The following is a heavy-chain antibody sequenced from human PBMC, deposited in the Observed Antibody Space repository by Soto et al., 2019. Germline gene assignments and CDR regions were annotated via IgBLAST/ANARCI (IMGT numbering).Heavy chain of an antibody. V-gene: IGHV4-34*01. CDR2: INHSGST. CDR1: GGSFSGYY. Sequence: SETLSLTCAVYGGSFSGYYWSWIRQPPGKGLEWIGEINHSGSTNYNPSLKSRVTISVDTSKNQFSLKLSSVTAADTAVYYCARGLRVRGASHFDYWGQGTLVTVSS. CDR3: ARGLRVRGASHFDY. D-gene: IGHD3-10*01. J-gene: IGHJ4*02.